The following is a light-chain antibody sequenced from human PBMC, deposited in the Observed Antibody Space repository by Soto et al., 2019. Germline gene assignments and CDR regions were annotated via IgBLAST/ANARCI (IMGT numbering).Light chain of an antibody. V-gene: IGLV1-44*01. CDR3: AAWDDSLNGPVV. CDR1: SSNIGSNT. Sequence: QSVLTQPPSASGTPGQRVTISCSGSSSNIGSNTVNWYQQLPGTAPKLLIYSNNQRPSGGPDRFSGSKSGTSASLAISGLQSEEEADYYCAAWDDSLNGPVVFGGGTKLTVL. J-gene: IGLJ2*01. CDR2: SNN.